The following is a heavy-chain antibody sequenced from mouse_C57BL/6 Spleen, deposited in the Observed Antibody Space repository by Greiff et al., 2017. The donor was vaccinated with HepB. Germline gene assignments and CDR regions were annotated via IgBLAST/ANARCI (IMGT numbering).Heavy chain of an antibody. CDR1: GYTFTSYW. D-gene: IGHD1-1*01. Sequence: QVQLKQPGAELVKPGASVKLSCKASGYTFTSYWMHWVKQRPGQGLEWIGMIHPNSGSTNYNEKFKSKATLTVDKSSSTAYMQLSSLTSEDSAVYYGARWGTTVVAWYFDVWGTGTTVTVSS. V-gene: IGHV1-64*01. CDR2: IHPNSGST. CDR3: ARWGTTVVAWYFDV. J-gene: IGHJ1*03.